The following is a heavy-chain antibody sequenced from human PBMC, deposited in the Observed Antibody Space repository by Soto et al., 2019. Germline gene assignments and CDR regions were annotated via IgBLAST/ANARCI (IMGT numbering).Heavy chain of an antibody. D-gene: IGHD6-6*01. Sequence: GASVKVSCKASGFSFTGYYIHWLRQAPGQGLEWMGWINAHSGGTEYAQKFQGRVTLTRDTSIATAYLTLTSLTSDDTALYYCANDSTRQLAYWLDPRRKGTQVTVSS. V-gene: IGHV1-2*02. CDR2: INAHSGGT. CDR3: ANDSTRQLAYWLDP. J-gene: IGHJ5*02. CDR1: GFSFTGYY.